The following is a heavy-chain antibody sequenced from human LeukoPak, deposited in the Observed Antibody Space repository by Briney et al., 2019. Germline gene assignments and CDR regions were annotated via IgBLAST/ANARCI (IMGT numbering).Heavy chain of an antibody. CDR1: GFTFTSSA. V-gene: IGHV1-58*02. CDR2: IVVGSGNT. Sequence: TSVKVSCKASGFTFTSSAMQWVRQARGQRLEWIGWIVVGSGNTNYAQKFQERVTITRDMSTSTAYMELSSLRSEDTAVYYCAAITTVFGSSGQFDDWGQGTLVTVSS. J-gene: IGHJ4*02. D-gene: IGHD6-19*01. CDR3: AAITTVFGSSGQFDD.